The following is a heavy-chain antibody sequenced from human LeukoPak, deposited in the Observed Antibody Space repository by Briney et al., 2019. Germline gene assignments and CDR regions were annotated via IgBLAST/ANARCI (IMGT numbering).Heavy chain of an antibody. J-gene: IGHJ3*02. Sequence: GESLKISCKGSGYSFTSYWIGWVRQMPGKGLEWMGIIYPGDSDTRYSPSFQGQVTISADKSISTAYLQWSSLKASDTAMYYCARPSRYYDILTGSGAFDIWGQGTMVTVSS. CDR3: ARPSRYYDILTGSGAFDI. V-gene: IGHV5-51*01. CDR2: IYPGDSDT. D-gene: IGHD3-9*01. CDR1: GYSFTSYW.